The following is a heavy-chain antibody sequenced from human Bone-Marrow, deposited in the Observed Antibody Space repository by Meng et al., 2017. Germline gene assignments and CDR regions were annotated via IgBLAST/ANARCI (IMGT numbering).Heavy chain of an antibody. D-gene: IGHD3-10*01. Sequence: GESLKISCAASGFTFSSYGMSWVRQAPGKGLEWVSDFSASGGSKYYADSVKGRSTISRDNSKNTLFLQMNNLRVEDTAVYYCARGGMVRGVIRTPFDYWGQGTLVTVSS. V-gene: IGHV3-23*01. CDR2: FSASGGSK. CDR1: GFTFSSYG. CDR3: ARGGMVRGVIRTPFDY. J-gene: IGHJ4*02.